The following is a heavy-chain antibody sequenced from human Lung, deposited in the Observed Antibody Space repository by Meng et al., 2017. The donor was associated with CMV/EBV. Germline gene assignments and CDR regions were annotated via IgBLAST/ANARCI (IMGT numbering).Heavy chain of an antibody. CDR1: GGTFRSTS. Sequence: SVXVSXKASGGTFRSTSLMWVRQAPGQGLEWMGGITPAIETADYAQKFRDRVTITTDDSATTAYMEMNSLRSEDTAVYFCARGPSITVGGVIIWPLEDWGQGNXVTVSS. D-gene: IGHD3-16*02. CDR2: ITPAIETA. V-gene: IGHV1-69*05. CDR3: ARGPSITVGGVIIWPLED. J-gene: IGHJ4*02.